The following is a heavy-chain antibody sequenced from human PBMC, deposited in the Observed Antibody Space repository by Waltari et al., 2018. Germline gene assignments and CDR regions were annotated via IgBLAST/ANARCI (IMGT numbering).Heavy chain of an antibody. J-gene: IGHJ4*02. Sequence: EVQLVESGGGLVQPGGSVRLSCEASGFSFSNYEMSCVRQAPGKGMEWLSYTPSSGSSTQYANSVRGRFTNSRDNAKNSLYLQLNNLGAEDTAVYYCARNRKIIAAGWGRDLDYWGQGTLVIVSS. V-gene: IGHV3-48*03. CDR3: ARNRKIIAAGWGRDLDY. D-gene: IGHD6-13*01. CDR1: GFSFSNYE. CDR2: TPSSGSST.